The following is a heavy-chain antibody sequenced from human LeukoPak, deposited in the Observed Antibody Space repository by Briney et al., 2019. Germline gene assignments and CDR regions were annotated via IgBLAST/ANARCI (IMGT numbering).Heavy chain of an antibody. CDR3: ARDPGVSDYYFDY. Sequence: GGSLRLPCAASGFTFSSYSMNWVRQAPGKGLEWVSSISSSSSYIYYADSVKGRFTISRDNAKNSLYLQMNSLRAEDTAVYYCARDPGVSDYYFDYWGQRTLVTVSS. V-gene: IGHV3-21*01. CDR2: ISSSSSYI. CDR1: GFTFSSYS. D-gene: IGHD3-10*01. J-gene: IGHJ4*02.